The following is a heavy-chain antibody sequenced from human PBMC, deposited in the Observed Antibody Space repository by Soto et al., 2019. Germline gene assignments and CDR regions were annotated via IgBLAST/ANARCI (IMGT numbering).Heavy chain of an antibody. CDR3: ARVAHYYDSSGYWPY. CDR2: INAGNGNT. Sequence: XSVKVSCKASVYTFTSYAMHWVRQAPGQRLEWMGWINAGNGNTKYSQKFQGRVTITRDTSASTAYMELSSLRSEDTAVYYCARVAHYYDSSGYWPYWGQGPLVTVSS. CDR1: VYTFTSYA. V-gene: IGHV1-3*01. J-gene: IGHJ4*02. D-gene: IGHD3-22*01.